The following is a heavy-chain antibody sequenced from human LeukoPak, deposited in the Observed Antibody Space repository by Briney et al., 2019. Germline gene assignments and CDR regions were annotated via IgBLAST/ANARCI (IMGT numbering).Heavy chain of an antibody. CDR3: ARSFCSGGVCYSGVFDS. CDR1: GFTFSSYG. J-gene: IGHJ4*02. Sequence: GGSLRLSCAASGFTFSSYGMHWVRQAPGKGLEWVSYINSGRSAIYYSDSVRGRFTVSRDNAKDSVYVQMNSLRAEDTAVYYCARSFCSGGVCYSGVFDSWAREPWSPSP. D-gene: IGHD2-15*01. V-gene: IGHV3-48*01. CDR2: INSGRSAI.